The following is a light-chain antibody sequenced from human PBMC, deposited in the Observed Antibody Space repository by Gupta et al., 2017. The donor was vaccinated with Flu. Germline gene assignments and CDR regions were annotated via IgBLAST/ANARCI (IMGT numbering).Light chain of an antibody. CDR1: SSNIGTNT. V-gene: IGLV1-44*01. J-gene: IGLJ3*02. Sequence: QSVLTQPPSASGTPGQRVTISCFGSSSNIGTNTVSWYQQFPGTAPRLLIFGTNQRLSGVPDRFSGSKSGTSASLAISGLQSDDEATYYCAAWDDSLNGPKVFGGGTTLTVL. CDR3: AAWDDSLNGPKV. CDR2: GTN.